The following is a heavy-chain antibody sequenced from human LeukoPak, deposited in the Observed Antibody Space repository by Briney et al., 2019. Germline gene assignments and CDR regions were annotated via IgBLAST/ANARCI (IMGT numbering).Heavy chain of an antibody. CDR2: INHSGST. CDR3: ARARLWLRWFDP. D-gene: IGHD5-18*01. CDR1: GGSFSGYY. V-gene: IGHV4-34*01. Sequence: PSETLSLTCAVYGGSFSGYYWSWIRQPPGKGLEWIGEINHSGSTNYNPSLKSRVTISVDTSKNQFSLKLSSVTAADTAVYYCARARLWLRWFDPWGQGTLVTVYS. J-gene: IGHJ5*02.